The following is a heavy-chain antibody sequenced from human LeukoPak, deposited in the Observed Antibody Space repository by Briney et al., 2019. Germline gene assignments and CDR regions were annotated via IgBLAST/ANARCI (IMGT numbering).Heavy chain of an antibody. V-gene: IGHV4-61*01. CDR1: DYSITSGYY. CDR2: IYYSGST. J-gene: IGHJ4*02. CDR3: ARGIAAAGRGLDY. D-gene: IGHD6-13*01. Sequence: PSETLSLTCTVSDYSITSGYYWGWIRQPPGKGLEWIGYIYYSGSTNYNPSLKSRVTISVDTSKNQFSLKLSSVTAADTAVYYCARGIAAAGRGLDYWGQGTLVTVSS.